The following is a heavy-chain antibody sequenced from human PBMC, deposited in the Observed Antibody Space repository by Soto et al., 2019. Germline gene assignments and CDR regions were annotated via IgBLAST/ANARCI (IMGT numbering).Heavy chain of an antibody. Sequence: GGSLRLSCAASGFTFSSYSMNWVRQAPGKGLEWVSYISSSSTIYYADSVKGRFTISRDNAKNSLYLQMNSLRAEDTAVYYCARAKMAKVRHYYYGMDVWGQGTTVTVSS. D-gene: IGHD3-10*01. CDR3: ARAKMAKVRHYYYGMDV. J-gene: IGHJ6*02. CDR1: GFTFSSYS. V-gene: IGHV3-48*01. CDR2: ISSSSTI.